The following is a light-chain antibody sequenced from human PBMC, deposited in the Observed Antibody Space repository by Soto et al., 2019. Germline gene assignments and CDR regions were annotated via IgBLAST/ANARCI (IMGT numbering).Light chain of an antibody. V-gene: IGLV2-8*01. CDR1: SSDVGGYNS. CDR3: SSYAGTTIVV. Sequence: QSALTQPPSASGSPGHSVTISCTGTSSDVGGYNSVSWYQQHPGKAPKLTIYEVSKRPSGVPDRFSGSKSGNTASLTVSGLPAEDEADYYCSSYAGTTIVVFGGGTQLTVL. J-gene: IGLJ2*01. CDR2: EVS.